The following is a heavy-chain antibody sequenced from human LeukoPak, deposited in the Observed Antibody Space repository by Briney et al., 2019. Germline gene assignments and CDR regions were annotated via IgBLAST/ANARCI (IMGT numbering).Heavy chain of an antibody. J-gene: IGHJ4*02. Sequence: PGGSLRLSCAASGFTFDDYGMSWVRQAPGKGLEWVSGINWNGGSTGYADSVKGRFTISRDNANNSLYLQMNSLRAEDTAVYYCATGLTMIVAFDYWGQGTLVTVSS. CDR3: ATGLTMIVAFDY. CDR1: GFTFDDYG. CDR2: INWNGGST. D-gene: IGHD3-22*01. V-gene: IGHV3-20*04.